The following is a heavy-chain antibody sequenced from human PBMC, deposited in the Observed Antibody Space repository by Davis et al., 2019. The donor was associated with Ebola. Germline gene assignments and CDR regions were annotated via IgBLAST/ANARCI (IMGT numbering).Heavy chain of an antibody. CDR3: AIASMVQGVITKWDGY. CDR1: GITFSRNS. Sequence: GESLKISCVASGITFSRNSMNWVRQAPGKGLEWVSSISSSSTTIYYADSVKGRFTISRDNAKNALSLQMNSLRDKDTAVYYCAIASMVQGVITKWDGYWGQGTLVTVSS. CDR2: ISSSSTTI. V-gene: IGHV3-48*02. J-gene: IGHJ4*02. D-gene: IGHD3-10*01.